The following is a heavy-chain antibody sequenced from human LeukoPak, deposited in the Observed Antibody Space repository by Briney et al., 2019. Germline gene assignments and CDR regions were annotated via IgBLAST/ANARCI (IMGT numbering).Heavy chain of an antibody. CDR2: IYYSGST. V-gene: IGHV4-39*07. J-gene: IGHJ4*02. CDR3: ARKPIVNSAWYYFDY. CDR1: GGSVNSGTYY. Sequence: PSETLSLTCTVSGGSVNSGTYYWSWIRRPPGKGLECIGNIYYSGSTYYNPSLKSRVTMSVDTSKNQFSLKLSSVTAADTAVYYCARKPIVNSAWYYFDYWGQGTLVTVSS. D-gene: IGHD3-22*01.